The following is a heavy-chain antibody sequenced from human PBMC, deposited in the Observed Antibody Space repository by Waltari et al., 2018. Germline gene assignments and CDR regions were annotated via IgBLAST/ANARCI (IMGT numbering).Heavy chain of an antibody. CDR3: SRVSVFAFDV. CDR1: GFTFGDYS. J-gene: IGHJ3*01. V-gene: IGHV3-49*04. CDR2: VTSKPYGEAT. Sequence: EVQVVESGGCLVQPGRSLRLSCATSGFTFGDYSMTWVRQAPGKGLEWVAFVTSKPYGEATEYAASVKGRFTVSRDDAEGIAYLQMNGLKPEDTAVYYCSRVSVFAFDVWGRGTMVTVSS.